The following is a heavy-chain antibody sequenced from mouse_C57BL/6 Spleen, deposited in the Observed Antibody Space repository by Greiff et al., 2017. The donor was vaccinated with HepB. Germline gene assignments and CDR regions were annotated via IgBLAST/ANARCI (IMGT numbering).Heavy chain of an antibody. CDR3: ARPATDWYFGV. D-gene: IGHD1-1*01. V-gene: IGHV1-80*01. CDR2: IYPGDGDT. J-gene: IGHJ1*03. CDR1: GYAFSSYW. Sequence: VQLQESGAELVKPGASVKISCKASGYAFSSYWMNWVKQRPGKGLEWIGQIYPGDGDTNYNGKFKGKATLTADKSSSTAYMQLSSLTSEDSAVYFCARPATDWYFGVWGTGTTVTVSS.